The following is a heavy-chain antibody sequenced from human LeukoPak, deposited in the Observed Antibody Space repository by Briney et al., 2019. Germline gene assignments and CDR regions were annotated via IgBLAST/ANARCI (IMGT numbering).Heavy chain of an antibody. Sequence: PGGSLRLSCAASGFTFSSLWMHWVRQAPGKGLVWVSSISSSSSYIYYADSVKGRFTISRDNAKNSLYLQMNSLRAEDTAVYYCARSVFGQLGLLDYWGQGTLVTVSS. V-gene: IGHV3-21*01. J-gene: IGHJ4*02. D-gene: IGHD6-6*01. CDR1: GFTFSSLW. CDR2: ISSSSSYI. CDR3: ARSVFGQLGLLDY.